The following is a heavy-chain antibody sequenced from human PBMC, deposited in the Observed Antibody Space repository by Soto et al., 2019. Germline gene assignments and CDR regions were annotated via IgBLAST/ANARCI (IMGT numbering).Heavy chain of an antibody. V-gene: IGHV4-59*01. Sequence: SETLSLTCSLSGASISSYYWSWFRQAPGKGLEYIGYIHNGERTNYNPSLESRVTISADTSKNQFSLRLSSVTAADTAMYYCSYGDSPGPIDHWGQGTLVTVSS. CDR2: IHNGERT. D-gene: IGHD4-17*01. CDR1: GASISSYY. CDR3: SYGDSPGPIDH. J-gene: IGHJ4*02.